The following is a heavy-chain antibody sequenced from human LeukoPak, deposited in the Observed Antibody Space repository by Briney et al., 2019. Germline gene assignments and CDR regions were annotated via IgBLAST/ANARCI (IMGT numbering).Heavy chain of an antibody. CDR2: ISSGSHYI. D-gene: IGHD6-13*01. Sequence: KSGGSLRLSCAASGFSFNAYTMNWVRQAPGKGLEWVSSISSGSHYIYYADSVKGRFTISRDNAKDSLYLQMNSLRVEDTAVFYCVRDLSKAAAMDSWGQGTLVTVSS. J-gene: IGHJ4*02. CDR3: VRDLSKAAAMDS. V-gene: IGHV3-21*06. CDR1: GFSFNAYT.